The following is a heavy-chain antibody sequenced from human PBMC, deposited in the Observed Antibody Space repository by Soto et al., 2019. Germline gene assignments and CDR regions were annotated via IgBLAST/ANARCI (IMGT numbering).Heavy chain of an antibody. CDR2: IWYDGSKT. CDR3: VRDTYDTSADY. V-gene: IGHV3-33*01. D-gene: IGHD3-22*01. Sequence: QVQLVESGGGVVQPGRSLRLSCVVSQFTFSDYGMHWIRQAPDQGLEWLGTIWYDGSKTIYGDSVRGRFTIFRDNSKNTLYLQLNSLRVEDTAVYYCVRDTYDTSADYWGRGSLVIVSP. CDR1: QFTFSDYG. J-gene: IGHJ4*02.